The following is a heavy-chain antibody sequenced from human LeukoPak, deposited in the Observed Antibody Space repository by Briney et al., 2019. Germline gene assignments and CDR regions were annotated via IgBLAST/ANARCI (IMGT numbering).Heavy chain of an antibody. D-gene: IGHD3-10*01. J-gene: IGHJ5*02. CDR1: GYTFTSYD. Sequence: ASVKVSCKASGYTFTSYDINWVRQATGQGLEWMGWMNPNSGNTGYAQKFQGRVTMTRNTSISTAYMELSSPGSEDTAVYYCARGRELLWFGESDARFDPWGQGTLVTVSS. CDR2: MNPNSGNT. V-gene: IGHV1-8*01. CDR3: ARGRELLWFGESDARFDP.